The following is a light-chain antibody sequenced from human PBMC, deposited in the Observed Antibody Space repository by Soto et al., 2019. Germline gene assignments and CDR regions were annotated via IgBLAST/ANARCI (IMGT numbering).Light chain of an antibody. CDR2: EVT. V-gene: IGLV2-8*01. CDR1: SSDFGAYNY. CDR3: SSFASSNTWV. Sequence: QSALTQPPSASGSPGQSVTISCTGTSSDFGAYNYVSWYQQHAGKAPKLVIYEVTKRPSGVPDRFSGSKSANTASLTVSGLQAEADADYYCSSFASSNTWVFGGGTKVTVL. J-gene: IGLJ3*02.